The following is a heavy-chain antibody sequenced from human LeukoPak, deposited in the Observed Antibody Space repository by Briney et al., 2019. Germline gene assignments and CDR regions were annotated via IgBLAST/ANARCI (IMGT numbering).Heavy chain of an antibody. Sequence: SETLSLTQTVSGGSISRYYWSWIRQPAGKGLEWIGRIYTSGSTNYNPSLKSRVTMSVDTSKNQFSLKLSSVTAADTAVYYCASEAYDQVMDVWGQGTTVTVSS. CDR2: IYTSGST. V-gene: IGHV4-4*07. J-gene: IGHJ6*02. CDR1: GGSISRYY. CDR3: ASEAYDQVMDV. D-gene: IGHD3-3*01.